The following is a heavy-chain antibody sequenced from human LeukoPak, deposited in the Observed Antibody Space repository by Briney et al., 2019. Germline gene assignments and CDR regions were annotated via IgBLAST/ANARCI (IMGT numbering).Heavy chain of an antibody. D-gene: IGHD4-17*01. CDR1: GFTVSSDY. CDR2: IYSGGST. V-gene: IGHV3-53*01. CDR3: AREGFYGDYGPGPSHAFDI. Sequence: GGSLRLSCAASGFTVSSDYMSWVRQAPGEGLEWVSVIYSGGSTYYADSVKGRFTISRDNSKNTLYLQMNSLRAEDTAVYYCAREGFYGDYGPGPSHAFDIWGQGTMVTVSS. J-gene: IGHJ3*02.